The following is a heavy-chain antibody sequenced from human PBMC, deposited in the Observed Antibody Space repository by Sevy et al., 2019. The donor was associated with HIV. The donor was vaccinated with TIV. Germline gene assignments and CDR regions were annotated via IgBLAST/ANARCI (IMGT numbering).Heavy chain of an antibody. CDR1: GFAFTNYYA. CDR3: AGLNMVRGVINWLDS. J-gene: IGHJ5*01. V-gene: IGHV3-30-3*01. D-gene: IGHD3-10*01. Sequence: GGSLRLSCTASGFAFTNYYAMHWVRQAPGKGLEWVALISYDGSDKFYADSVKGRFTITRDNFKNTLYLQMNSLRAEDTAVYYWAGLNMVRGVINWLDSWGQGTLVTVS. CDR2: ISYDGSDK.